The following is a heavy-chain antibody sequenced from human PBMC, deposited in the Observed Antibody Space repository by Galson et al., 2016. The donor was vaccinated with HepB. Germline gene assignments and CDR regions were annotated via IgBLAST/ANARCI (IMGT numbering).Heavy chain of an antibody. CDR3: ARDGNYSNFVGAAEFYYSMDV. CDR1: GFTFSDYW. Sequence: SLRLSCAVSGFTFSDYWMSWVRQAPGKGLEWVANIKQHGREKNYADSVKGRFTISSDNARTSLSLQLNSLRADDPAVYYCARDGNYSNFVGAAEFYYSMDVGGKGTTVTV. V-gene: IGHV3-7*01. J-gene: IGHJ6*04. CDR2: IKQHGREK. D-gene: IGHD4-11*01.